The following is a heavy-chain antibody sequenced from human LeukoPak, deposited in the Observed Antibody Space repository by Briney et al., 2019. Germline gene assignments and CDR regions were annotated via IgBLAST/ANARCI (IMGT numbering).Heavy chain of an antibody. CDR2: INPSGGST. Sequence: ASVKVSCKASGYTFTSYYMHWVRQAPGQGLEWMGIINPSGGSTSYAQKFQGRVTMTRDTSTSTVYMELSSLRSEDTAVYYCASLDYYDSSGYYYGRLDYWGQGTLVTVSS. D-gene: IGHD3-22*01. J-gene: IGHJ4*02. V-gene: IGHV1-46*01. CDR1: GYTFTSYY. CDR3: ASLDYYDSSGYYYGRLDY.